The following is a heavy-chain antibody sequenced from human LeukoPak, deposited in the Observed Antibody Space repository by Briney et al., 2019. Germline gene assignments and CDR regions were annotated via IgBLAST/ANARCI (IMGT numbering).Heavy chain of an antibody. CDR1: GFTFSSYA. J-gene: IGHJ4*02. CDR3: AKTFSCGSGYFYSTFDY. CDR2: ISGSGGST. D-gene: IGHD3-10*01. Sequence: GGSLRLSCAASGFTFSSYAMSWVRQAPGKGLEWVSAISGSGGSTYYADSVKGRFTISRDNSKNTLYLQMSSLRAGDPAIYYCAKTFSCGSGYFYSTFDYWGQGTLVTVSS. V-gene: IGHV3-23*01.